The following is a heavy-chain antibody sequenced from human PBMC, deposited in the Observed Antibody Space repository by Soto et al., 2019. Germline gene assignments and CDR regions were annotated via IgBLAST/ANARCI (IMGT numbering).Heavy chain of an antibody. CDR1: GFTFSSYS. V-gene: IGHV3-21*01. CDR2: ISSSSSYI. Sequence: LRLSCAASGFTFSSYSMNWVRQAPGKGLEWVSSISSSSSYIYYADSVKGRFTISRDNAKNSLYLQMNSLRAEDTAVYYCAGEGGRGGVLRYFDWLLHPAFDYWGQGTLVTVSS. CDR3: AGEGGRGGVLRYFDWLLHPAFDY. J-gene: IGHJ4*02. D-gene: IGHD3-9*01.